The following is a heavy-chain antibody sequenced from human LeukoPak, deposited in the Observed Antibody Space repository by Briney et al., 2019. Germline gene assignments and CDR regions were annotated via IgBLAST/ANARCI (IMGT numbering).Heavy chain of an antibody. V-gene: IGHV3-23*01. D-gene: IGHD3-22*01. CDR1: GFTFSSYA. CDR3: AKATYYYDSSGLDY. J-gene: IGHJ4*02. Sequence: GGSLRLSYAASGFTFSSYAMSWVRQAPGKGLGWVSAISGSGGSTYYADSVKGRFTISRDNPKNTLYLQMNSLRAEDTAVYYCAKATYYYDSSGLDYWGQGTLVTVSS. CDR2: ISGSGGST.